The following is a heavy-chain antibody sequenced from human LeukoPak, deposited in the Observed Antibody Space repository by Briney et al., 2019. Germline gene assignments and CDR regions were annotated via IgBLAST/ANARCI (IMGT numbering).Heavy chain of an antibody. D-gene: IGHD6-13*01. V-gene: IGHV3-23*01. J-gene: IGHJ5*02. CDR3: AKGQGFSSTWYADH. CDR1: GLIFSKYW. Sequence: GGSLRLSCAASGLIFSKYWMTWVRQAPGKGLEWVSTISGSGSDTSYADSVRGRFTISRDNPKNTLYLQMTNLRDEDTALYFCAKGQGFSSTWYADHWGQGTLVTVSS. CDR2: ISGSGSDT.